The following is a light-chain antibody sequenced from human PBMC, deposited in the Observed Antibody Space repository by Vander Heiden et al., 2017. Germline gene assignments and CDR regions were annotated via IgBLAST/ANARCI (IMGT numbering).Light chain of an antibody. CDR3: QQSYSTPRT. V-gene: IGKV1-39*01. J-gene: IGKJ2*01. CDR2: AAS. Sequence: IQMTPSPSSLSASVGDRVTVTCRASQSINTYLNWYQQKPGKAPELLIYAASSLQNGVPPRFSGSGSGTDFTLTISSLQPEDFASYYCQQSYSTPRTFGQGTKLEIK. CDR1: QSINTY.